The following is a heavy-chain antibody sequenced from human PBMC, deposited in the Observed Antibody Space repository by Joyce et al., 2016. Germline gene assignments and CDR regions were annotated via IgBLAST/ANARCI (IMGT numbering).Heavy chain of an antibody. CDR1: GVTFSHYG. CDR3: ARASRSAWSGGIDY. D-gene: IGHD3-10*01. V-gene: IGHV3-30*03. CDR2: ISYDGNNK. Sequence: QVQLVESGGGVVQPGRSLRLSCSASGVTFSHYGMHWVRQGPGKGLECVAVISYDGNNKYYSDSVQGRFTISRDNSKNTLYLQMNRLTTGDTAVYYCARASRSAWSGGIDYWGQGTLVTVSS. J-gene: IGHJ4*02.